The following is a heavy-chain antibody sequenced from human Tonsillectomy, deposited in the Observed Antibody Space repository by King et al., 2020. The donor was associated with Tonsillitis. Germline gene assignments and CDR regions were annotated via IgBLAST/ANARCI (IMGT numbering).Heavy chain of an antibody. CDR1: GFTFDDYA. J-gene: IGHJ4*02. V-gene: IGHV3-9*01. Sequence: VQLVESGGGLVQPGRSLRLSCAASGFTFDDYAMHWVRHAPGKGLEWVSGITWNSGRIDYADSVKGRFTISRDNAKASLYLQMNSLRAEDTALYYCAKVASYSRKWNPIVLYFDSWGQGTLFTVSS. CDR2: ITWNSGRI. D-gene: IGHD6-13*01. CDR3: AKVASYSRKWNPIVLYFDS.